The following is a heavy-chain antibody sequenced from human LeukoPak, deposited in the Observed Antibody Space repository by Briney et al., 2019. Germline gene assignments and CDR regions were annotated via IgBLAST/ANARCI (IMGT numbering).Heavy chain of an antibody. Sequence: GGSLRLSCAASGFTFSDYYMSWIRQAPGKGLEWVSYISSSGYTIYYADSVRGRFTISRDNAMNSLYLQMNSLRAEDTAVYYCARGGFLESSWWYFDLWGRGTLVTVSS. D-gene: IGHD1-1*01. CDR3: ARGGFLESSWWYFDL. CDR2: ISSSGYTI. V-gene: IGHV3-11*01. CDR1: GFTFSDYY. J-gene: IGHJ2*01.